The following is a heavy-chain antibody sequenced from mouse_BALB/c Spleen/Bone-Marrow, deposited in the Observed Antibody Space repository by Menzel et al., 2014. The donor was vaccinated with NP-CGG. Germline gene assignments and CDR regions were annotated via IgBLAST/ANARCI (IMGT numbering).Heavy chain of an antibody. V-gene: IGHV1-4*01. J-gene: IGHJ3*01. D-gene: IGHD2-14*01. CDR2: INPSSGYT. Sequence: VQLQQSGAELARPGASVKMSCKASGYTFTSYTMHWVKQRPGQGLEWIGYINPSSGYTNYNQKFKYKATLTADKSSSTAYMQLSSLTSEDSAVYYCARAAYYRYDEGAWFAYWGQGTLVTVSA. CDR3: ARAAYYRYDEGAWFAY. CDR1: GYTFTSYT.